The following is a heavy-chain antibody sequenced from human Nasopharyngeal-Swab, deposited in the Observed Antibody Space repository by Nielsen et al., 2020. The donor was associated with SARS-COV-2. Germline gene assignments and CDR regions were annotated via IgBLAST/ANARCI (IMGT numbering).Heavy chain of an antibody. V-gene: IGHV3-23*01. J-gene: IGHJ4*02. CDR2: ISGSGGST. Sequence: GVLKISCAASGFTFSSYAMSWVRQAPGKGLEWVSAISGSGGSTYYADSVKGRFTISRDNSKNTLYLQMNSLRAEDTAVYYCAREDTVTLDYWGQGTLVTVSS. D-gene: IGHD4-11*01. CDR3: AREDTVTLDY. CDR1: GFTFSSYA.